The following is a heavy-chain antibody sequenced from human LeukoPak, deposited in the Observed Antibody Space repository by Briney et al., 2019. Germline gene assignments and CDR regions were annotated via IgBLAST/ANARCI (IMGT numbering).Heavy chain of an antibody. V-gene: IGHV3-21*04. D-gene: IGHD5-12*01. CDR2: ISSSSSYT. J-gene: IGHJ4*02. CDR1: GFTFSSYS. Sequence: PGGSLRLSCAASGFTFSSYSMNWVRQAPGKGLEWVSSISSSSSYTYYADSVKGRFTISRDNAKNSLYLQMNSLRAEDTAVYYCARGPPEVFSGYDYGGFDYWGQGTLVTVSS. CDR3: ARGPPEVFSGYDYGGFDY.